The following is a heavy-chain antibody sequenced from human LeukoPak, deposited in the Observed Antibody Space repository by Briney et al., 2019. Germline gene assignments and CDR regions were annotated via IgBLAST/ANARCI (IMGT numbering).Heavy chain of an antibody. Sequence: GGSLRLSCAASGFTFSSYGMHWVRQAPGKGLEWVAVIWYDGSNKYYADSVKGRFTISRDNSKNTLYLQMNSLRAEDTAVYYCARDSVDMVRGVLGYWGQGTLVTVSS. V-gene: IGHV3-33*01. CDR2: IWYDGSNK. CDR3: ARDSVDMVRGVLGY. CDR1: GFTFSSYG. D-gene: IGHD3-10*01. J-gene: IGHJ4*02.